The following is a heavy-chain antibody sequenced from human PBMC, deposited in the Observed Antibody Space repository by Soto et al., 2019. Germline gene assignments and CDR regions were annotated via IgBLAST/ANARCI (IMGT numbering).Heavy chain of an antibody. J-gene: IGHJ4*02. V-gene: IGHV3-13*04. Sequence: EVQLVESGGGLVQPGGSLRLSCSAAGFTFSSYDMHWVRQGTGKGLEWVSAIGTTGDTYYAGSVKGRFTISRENAKNSLYLQMNSLRAGDTAIYFCARAIGPTLFDDWGQGTLVTVSS. CDR3: ARAIGPTLFDD. CDR2: IGTTGDT. D-gene: IGHD3-22*01. CDR1: GFTFSSYD.